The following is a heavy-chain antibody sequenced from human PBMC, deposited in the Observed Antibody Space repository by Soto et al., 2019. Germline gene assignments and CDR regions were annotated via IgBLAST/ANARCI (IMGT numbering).Heavy chain of an antibody. J-gene: IGHJ5*02. CDR3: ARDLRAVGMASRFDP. CDR2: IGNRGTGI. D-gene: IGHD6-13*01. V-gene: IGHV3-11*01. CDR1: GFTFGDYY. Sequence: QVQLVESGGGLVKPGGSLRLSCAASGFTFGDYYMTWIRQAPGKGLEWVSFIGNRGTGIYYADSVKGRFTIFRDNAKNSLYLQINILRAEDTAMYYCARDLRAVGMASRFDPWGQGTLVTVSS.